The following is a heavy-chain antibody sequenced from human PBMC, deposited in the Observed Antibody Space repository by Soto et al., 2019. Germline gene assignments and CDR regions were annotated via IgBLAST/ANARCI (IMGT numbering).Heavy chain of an antibody. D-gene: IGHD6-13*01. V-gene: IGHV4-34*01. CDR1: GGSFSGYY. CDR3: ARAVRSSSWAPDY. J-gene: IGHJ4*02. Sequence: PSETLSLTCAVYGGSFSGYYWSWIRQPPGKGLEWIGEINHSGSTNYNPSLKSRVTISVDTSKNQFSLKLRSVTAADTAVYYCARAVRSSSWAPDYWGQGTLVTVSS. CDR2: INHSGST.